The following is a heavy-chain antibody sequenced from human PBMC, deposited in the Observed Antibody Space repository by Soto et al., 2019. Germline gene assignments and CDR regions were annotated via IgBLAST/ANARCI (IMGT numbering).Heavy chain of an antibody. CDR1: GGTFSRYA. CDR3: ARGAGQEDYGWGSYRYWYFDR. CDR2: FIPIFGTA. J-gene: IGHJ2*01. Sequence: QVQLVQSGAEVKKSGSSVKVSCKASGGTFSRYAISWVRQAPGQGLAWVGGFIPIFGTANYAQKYQGRVTMTADEATSTAYRERSSQRSEDRAEYYGARGAGQEDYGWGSYRYWYFDRWGRGTLVTVSS. V-gene: IGHV1-69*12. D-gene: IGHD3-16*02.